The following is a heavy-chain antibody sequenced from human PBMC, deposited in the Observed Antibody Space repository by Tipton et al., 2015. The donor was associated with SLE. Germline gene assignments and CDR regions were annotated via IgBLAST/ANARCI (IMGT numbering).Heavy chain of an antibody. CDR2: IYTGGRT. Sequence: TLSLTCTVSGGSFIGYYWSWIRQPAGKGPEWIGRIYTGGRTIHNPSLNRRVTMSLDTSKSQFSLKLTSVTAADTAVYYCARDWGGEALDFWGQGTLVTVSS. V-gene: IGHV4-4*07. J-gene: IGHJ4*02. D-gene: IGHD2-21*01. CDR1: GGSFIGYY. CDR3: ARDWGGEALDF.